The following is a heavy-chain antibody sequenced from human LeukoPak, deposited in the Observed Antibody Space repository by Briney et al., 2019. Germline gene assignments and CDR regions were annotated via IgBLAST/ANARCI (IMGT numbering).Heavy chain of an antibody. CDR2: ISGSGGST. CDR3: AKAAGGSSTSWFDP. Sequence: PVGSLRLSCAASGFTFSSYAMSWVRQAPGKGLGWVSAISGSGGSTYYADSVKGRFTISRDNSKNTLYLQMNSLRAEDTAVYYCAKAAGGSSTSWFDPWGQGTLVTVSS. D-gene: IGHD2-2*01. CDR1: GFTFSSYA. J-gene: IGHJ5*02. V-gene: IGHV3-23*01.